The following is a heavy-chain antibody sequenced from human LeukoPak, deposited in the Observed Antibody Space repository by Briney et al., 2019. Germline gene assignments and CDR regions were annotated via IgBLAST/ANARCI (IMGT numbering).Heavy chain of an antibody. V-gene: IGHV1-2*02. CDR3: ARVGYYDILTGYHY. J-gene: IGHJ4*02. Sequence: ASVKVSCKASGYTFTDYFIHWVRQAPGQGLEWMGWINPDSGGTNYAQKFQGRVSMTRDTSISTAYMELSSLRFDDTAVYYCARVGYYDILTGYHYWGQGTLVTVSS. CDR1: GYTFTDYF. CDR2: INPDSGGT. D-gene: IGHD3-9*01.